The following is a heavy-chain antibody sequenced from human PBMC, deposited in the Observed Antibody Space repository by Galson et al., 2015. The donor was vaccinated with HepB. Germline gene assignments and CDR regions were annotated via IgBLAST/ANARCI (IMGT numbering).Heavy chain of an antibody. CDR3: ARDYINYYDSSGYPGY. CDR1: GFTFSSYS. V-gene: IGHV3-21*01. Sequence: SLRLSCAASGFTFSSYSMNWVRQAPGKGLEWVSSISSSSSYIYYADSVKGRFTTSRDNAKNSLYLQMNSLRAEDTAVYYCARDYINYYDSSGYPGYWGQGTLVTVSS. D-gene: IGHD3-22*01. J-gene: IGHJ4*02. CDR2: ISSSSSYI.